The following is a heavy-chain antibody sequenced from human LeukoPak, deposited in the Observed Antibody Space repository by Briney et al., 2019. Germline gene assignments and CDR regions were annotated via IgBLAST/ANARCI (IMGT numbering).Heavy chain of an antibody. D-gene: IGHD3-10*01. CDR1: GGSITTGTYY. CDR3: ARDFPYYYGSGSYYFDY. J-gene: IGHJ4*02. Sequence: SQTLSLTCTVSGGSITTGTYYWSWIRQPAGKGLEWIGRIYTSGSTNYNPSLKSRVTISVDTSKNQFSLKLSSVTAADTAVYYCARDFPYYYGSGSYYFDYWGQGTLVTVSS. CDR2: IYTSGST. V-gene: IGHV4-61*02.